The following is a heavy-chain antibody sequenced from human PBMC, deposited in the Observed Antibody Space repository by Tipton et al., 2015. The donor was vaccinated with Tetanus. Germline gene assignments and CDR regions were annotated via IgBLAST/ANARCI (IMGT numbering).Heavy chain of an antibody. CDR2: SWYDGTDK. CDR3: AREADCSGGSCFSGDFDN. Sequence: AASGFIFSSYGIHWVRQAPGKGLEWVAVSWYDGTDKYYADSVKGRFTISRDNSKNTLYLQVNSLRAEDTAVYYCAREADCSGGSCFSGDFDNWGQGTQVTVSS. CDR1: GFIFSSYG. J-gene: IGHJ4*02. D-gene: IGHD2-15*01. V-gene: IGHV3-33*01.